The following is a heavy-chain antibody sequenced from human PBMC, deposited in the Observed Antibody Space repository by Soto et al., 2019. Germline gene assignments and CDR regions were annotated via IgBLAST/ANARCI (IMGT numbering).Heavy chain of an antibody. Sequence: PSETLSLTCAVSGGSISSGGYSWSWIRQPPGKGLEWIGYIYHSGSTYYNPSLKSRVTISVDRSKNQFSLKLSSVTAADTAVYYCARRITGTTTLYFDYWYPGTLLTVSS. V-gene: IGHV4-30-2*01. D-gene: IGHD1-20*01. CDR3: ARRITGTTTLYFDY. J-gene: IGHJ4*02. CDR1: GGSISSGGYS. CDR2: IYHSGST.